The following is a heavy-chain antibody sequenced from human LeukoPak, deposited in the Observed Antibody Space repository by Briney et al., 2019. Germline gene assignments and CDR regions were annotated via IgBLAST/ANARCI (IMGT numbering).Heavy chain of an antibody. D-gene: IGHD6-19*01. Sequence: PSQTLSLTCTVSTGSISSDTYFWSWIRQPAGKGLEWIGRMSSSGIITYSPSLKSRVTISIDTSRNQFSMNLNSVTAADTAVYYCAKGAGPPWFDPWGQGTLVTVSS. J-gene: IGHJ5*02. CDR3: AKGAGPPWFDP. CDR2: MSSSGII. CDR1: TGSISSDTYF. V-gene: IGHV4-61*02.